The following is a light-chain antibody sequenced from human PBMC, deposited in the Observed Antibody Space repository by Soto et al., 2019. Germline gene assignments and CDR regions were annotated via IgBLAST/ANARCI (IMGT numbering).Light chain of an antibody. Sequence: DIQMTQSPSTLSASVGERVTITCRASQSFSSELAWYQQKPGKAPTLLIFDVSNLQSGIPSRFSGSGSGTEFTLSISSLQPDDVGTYYCQQKRAFGQGTRVEIK. CDR3: QQKRA. J-gene: IGKJ1*01. V-gene: IGKV1-5*01. CDR2: DVS. CDR1: QSFSSE.